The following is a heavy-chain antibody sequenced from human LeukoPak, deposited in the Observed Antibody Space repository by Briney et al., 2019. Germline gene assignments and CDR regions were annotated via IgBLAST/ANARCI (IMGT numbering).Heavy chain of an antibody. CDR1: GFTFSSYS. V-gene: IGHV3-21*01. CDR3: ATPGPEGQDAFDI. D-gene: IGHD1-14*01. Sequence: KPGGSLRLSCAASGFTFSSYSMNWVRQAPGKGLEWVSSISSSSSYIYYADSVKGRFTISRDNAKNSLYLQMNSLRAEDTAVYHCATPGPEGQDAFDIWGQGTMVTVSS. CDR2: ISSSSSYI. J-gene: IGHJ3*02.